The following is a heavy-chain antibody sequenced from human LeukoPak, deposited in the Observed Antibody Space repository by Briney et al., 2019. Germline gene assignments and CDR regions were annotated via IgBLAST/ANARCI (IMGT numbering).Heavy chain of an antibody. V-gene: IGHV4-39*01. CDR3: ARHGGLVGVVQAFDP. D-gene: IGHD2-8*02. CDR1: GGSINSSNYY. CDR2: IYYSGTT. Sequence: LETLSLTCTVSGGSINSSNYYWDWIRQPPGKGLEWIGSIYYSGTTFYKPSLKSRVTISVDASKSHFSLKMTSLTVADTAVYFCARHGGLVGVVQAFDPWGQGTLVTVSS. J-gene: IGHJ5*02.